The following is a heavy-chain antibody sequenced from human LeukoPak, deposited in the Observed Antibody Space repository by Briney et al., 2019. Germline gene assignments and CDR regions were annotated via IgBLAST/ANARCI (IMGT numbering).Heavy chain of an antibody. CDR1: GFTFSGSA. CDR3: TRQGIAAAGNLYYYFDY. Sequence: GGSLRLSCAASGFTFSGSAMHWVRQASGKGLEWVGRIRSKANSYATAYAASVKGRFTISRDDSKNTAYLQMNSLKTEDTAVYYCTRQGIAAAGNLYYYFDYWGQGTLVTVSS. J-gene: IGHJ4*02. CDR2: IRSKANSYAT. D-gene: IGHD6-13*01. V-gene: IGHV3-73*01.